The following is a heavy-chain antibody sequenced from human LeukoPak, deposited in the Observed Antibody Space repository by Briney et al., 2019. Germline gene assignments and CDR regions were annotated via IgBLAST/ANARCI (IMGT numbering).Heavy chain of an antibody. J-gene: IGHJ5*02. CDR1: GFTFSNYF. V-gene: IGHV3-74*03. Sequence: GGSLRLPWVASGFTFSNYFMHLVRLAPGKGLVWVSRISGDGTTTLYADSVKGRFTISRDNAKNTLYLQMNSLRDEDTAVYYCARRVDSTRWFDPWGQGTLVAVSS. CDR3: ARRVDSTRWFDP. CDR2: ISGDGTTT. D-gene: IGHD2-15*01.